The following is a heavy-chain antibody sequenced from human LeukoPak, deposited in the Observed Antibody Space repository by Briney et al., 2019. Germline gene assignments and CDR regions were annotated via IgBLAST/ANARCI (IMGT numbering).Heavy chain of an antibody. J-gene: IGHJ6*02. V-gene: IGHV4-39*07. Sequence: SETLSLTCTVSGGSISSSSYYWGWIRQPPGKGLEWIGSIYYSGSTYYNPSLKSRVTISVDTSKNQFSLKLSSVTAADTAVCYCARDPDYGDSRGMDVWGQGTTVTVSS. D-gene: IGHD4-17*01. CDR3: ARDPDYGDSRGMDV. CDR2: IYYSGST. CDR1: GGSISSSSYY.